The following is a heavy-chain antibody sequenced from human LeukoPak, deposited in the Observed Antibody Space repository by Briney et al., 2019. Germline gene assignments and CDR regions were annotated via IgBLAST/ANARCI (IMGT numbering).Heavy chain of an antibody. Sequence: GGSLRLSCAASGFTFSSYAMHWVRQAQGKGLEWVAVISYDGSNKYYADSVKGRFTISRDDSKNTLYLQMNSLKTEDTAVYYCTTGIGVLYWGQGTLVSVSS. V-gene: IGHV3-30-3*01. CDR3: TTGIGVLY. D-gene: IGHD2/OR15-2a*01. J-gene: IGHJ4*02. CDR2: ISYDGSNK. CDR1: GFTFSSYA.